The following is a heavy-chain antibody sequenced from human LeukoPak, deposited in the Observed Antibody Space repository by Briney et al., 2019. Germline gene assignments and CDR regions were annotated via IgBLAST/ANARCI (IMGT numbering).Heavy chain of an antibody. Sequence: GGSLRLSCAAPGFTLSGYSMNWVRQAPGKGLEWVSSISSSSSYIYYSDSVKGRFTISRDNAKNSMYLQMNSLRAEDTAVYYCARDSGSYSGLETELEYWGQGTLVTVSS. D-gene: IGHD1-26*01. V-gene: IGHV3-21*01. J-gene: IGHJ4*02. CDR3: ARDSGSYSGLETELEY. CDR2: ISSSSSYI. CDR1: GFTLSGYS.